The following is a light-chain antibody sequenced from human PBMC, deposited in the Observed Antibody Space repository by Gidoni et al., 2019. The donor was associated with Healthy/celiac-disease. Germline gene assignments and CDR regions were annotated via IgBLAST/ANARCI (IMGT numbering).Light chain of an antibody. CDR3: NSYAGSNNIVV. Sequence: QSALTQPPSASGSPGQSVTISCTGASSDVGGYNYVSWYQQHPGKAPKLMIYEVSKRPSGVPDRFSVSKSGNTASLTVSGLRAEDEADYYCNSYAGSNNIVVFGGGTKLTVL. V-gene: IGLV2-8*01. CDR2: EVS. J-gene: IGLJ2*01. CDR1: SSDVGGYNY.